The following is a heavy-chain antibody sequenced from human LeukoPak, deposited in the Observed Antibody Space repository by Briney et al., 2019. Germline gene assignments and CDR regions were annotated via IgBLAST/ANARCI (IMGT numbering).Heavy chain of an antibody. Sequence: GGSLRLSCAASGFTFSSYGMHWVRQAPGKGLEWVAFIRYDGSNKYYADSVKGRFTISRDNSKNTLYLQMNSLRAEDTAVYYCAKDTRDYGDYHYAFDIWGQGTMVTVSS. D-gene: IGHD4-17*01. J-gene: IGHJ3*02. CDR2: IRYDGSNK. V-gene: IGHV3-30*02. CDR3: AKDTRDYGDYHYAFDI. CDR1: GFTFSSYG.